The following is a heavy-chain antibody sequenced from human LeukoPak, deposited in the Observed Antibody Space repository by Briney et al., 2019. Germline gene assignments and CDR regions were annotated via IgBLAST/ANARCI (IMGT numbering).Heavy chain of an antibody. CDR3: ARDRGGYTYSHDY. CDR1: GGSTSGYF. Sequence: SETLSLTCSVSGGSTSGYFWTWIRQPPGKGPEWIGYVYYKGHTSYSPSLESRVTISVDTSKNQFSLKLNSVTAADTAVYYCARDRGGYTYSHDYWGQETLVTVSS. V-gene: IGHV4-59*12. J-gene: IGHJ4*02. CDR2: VYYKGHT. D-gene: IGHD5-18*01.